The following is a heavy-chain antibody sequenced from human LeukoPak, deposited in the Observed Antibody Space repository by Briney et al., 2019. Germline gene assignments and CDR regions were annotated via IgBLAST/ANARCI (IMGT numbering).Heavy chain of an antibody. CDR3: ARDYYGSGSGGNWFDP. Sequence: SETLSLTCTVSGGSISSGGYYWSWIRQHPGKGLEWIGYIYYSGSTYYNPSLKSRVTISVDTSKNPFSLKLSSVTGADTAVYYCARDYYGSGSGGNWFDPWGQGTLVTVSS. CDR2: IYYSGST. J-gene: IGHJ5*02. D-gene: IGHD3-10*01. CDR1: GGSISSGGYY. V-gene: IGHV4-31*03.